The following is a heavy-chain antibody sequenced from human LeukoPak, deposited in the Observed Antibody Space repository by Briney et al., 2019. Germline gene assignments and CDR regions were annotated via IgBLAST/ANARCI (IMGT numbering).Heavy chain of an antibody. D-gene: IGHD2-15*01. J-gene: IGHJ3*02. V-gene: IGHV3-23*01. Sequence: ETLSLTCAVSGYSISSSNYWGWVRQAPGKGLEWVSAISGSGGSTYYADSVKGRFTISRDNSKNTLYLQMNSLRAEDTAVYYCAKDPRWWERDAFDIWGQGTMVTVSS. CDR1: GYSISSSN. CDR3: AKDPRWWERDAFDI. CDR2: ISGSGGST.